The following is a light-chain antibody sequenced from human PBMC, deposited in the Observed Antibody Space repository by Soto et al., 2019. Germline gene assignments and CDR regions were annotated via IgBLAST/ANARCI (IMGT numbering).Light chain of an antibody. V-gene: IGLV9-49*01. Sequence: QPVLTQPPSASASLGASVTLTCTLSSGYSNYKVDWYQQRPGKGPRFVMRVGTGGIVGSKGDGIPDRFSVLASGLNRSLTIKNIQEEDESDYHCGADHGSAGNFVSVVFGGGTKLTVL. J-gene: IGLJ2*01. CDR2: VGTGGIVG. CDR1: SGYSNYK. CDR3: GADHGSAGNFVSVV.